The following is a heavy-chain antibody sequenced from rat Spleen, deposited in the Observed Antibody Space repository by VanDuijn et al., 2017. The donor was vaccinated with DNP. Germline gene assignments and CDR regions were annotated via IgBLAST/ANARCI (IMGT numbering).Heavy chain of an antibody. V-gene: IGHV2-1*01. CDR2: MSENGNT. CDR3: AVGTHWYFYF. J-gene: IGHJ1*01. Sequence: QVQLKESGPGLVQPSQTLSLTCTVSRFSLTSGNIHWVRQPPGKGLEWMGGMSENGNTDYNSALKSRLSISRDTSKSQVFLKVNSLHTNDTAIYFGAVGTHWYFYFWGPGTMVTVSS. CDR1: RFSLTSGN. D-gene: IGHD1-11*01.